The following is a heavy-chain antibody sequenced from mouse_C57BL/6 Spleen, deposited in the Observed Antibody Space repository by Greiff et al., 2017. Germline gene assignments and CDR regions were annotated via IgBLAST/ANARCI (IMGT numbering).Heavy chain of an antibody. Sequence: QVQLQQPGAELVRPGTSVKLSCKASGYTFTSYWMHWVKQRPGQGLEWIGVIDPSDSYTKYTPKFKGKATLTVDTSSSTAYMQLSSRTSEDSAVYDCARERAITTVVAPRDYWGQGTSVTVSS. J-gene: IGHJ4*01. CDR1: GYTFTSYW. V-gene: IGHV1-59*01. CDR2: IDPSDSYT. CDR3: ARERAITTVVAPRDY. D-gene: IGHD1-1*01.